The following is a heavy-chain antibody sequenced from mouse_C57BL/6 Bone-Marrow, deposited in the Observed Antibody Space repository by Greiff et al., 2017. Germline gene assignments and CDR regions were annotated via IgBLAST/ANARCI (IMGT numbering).Heavy chain of an antibody. J-gene: IGHJ4*01. CDR2: INPSTGGT. D-gene: IGHD2-3*01. Sequence: VQLQQSGPELVKPGASVKISCKASGYSFTGYYMNWVKQSPEKSLEWIGEINPSTGGTTSNQKFKAKATLTVDKSSSTAYMQLKSLTSEDAAVYYCARKGDGLGDYWGQGTSVTVSS. V-gene: IGHV1-42*01. CDR1: GYSFTGYY. CDR3: ARKGDGLGDY.